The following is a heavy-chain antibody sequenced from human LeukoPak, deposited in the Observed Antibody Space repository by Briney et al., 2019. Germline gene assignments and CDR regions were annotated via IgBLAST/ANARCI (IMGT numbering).Heavy chain of an antibody. V-gene: IGHV1-18*04. D-gene: IGHD3-10*02. J-gene: IGHJ5*02. CDR2: ISGYNGNT. Sequence: ASVKVSCKASGYTFTGYYMHWVRQAPGQGLEWMGWISGYNGNTNYAQKFQGRVTMTTDTSTTTAYMELRSLRSDDTAVYYCARGSTIFGELWDWFDPWGQGTLVTVSS. CDR1: GYTFTGYY. CDR3: ARGSTIFGELWDWFDP.